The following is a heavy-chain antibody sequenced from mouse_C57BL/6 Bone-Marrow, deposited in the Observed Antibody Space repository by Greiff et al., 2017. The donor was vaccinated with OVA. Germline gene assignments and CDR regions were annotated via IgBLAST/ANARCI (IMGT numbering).Heavy chain of an antibody. CDR1: GYSFTSYY. J-gene: IGHJ1*03. Sequence: VKLQESGPELVKPGASVKISCKASGYSFTSYYIHWVKQRPGQGLEWIGWIYPGSGNTKYNEKFKGKATLTADTSSSTAYMQLSSLTSEDSAVYYCATLYYGSIFYWYFDVWGTGTTVTVSS. V-gene: IGHV1-66*01. CDR2: IYPGSGNT. CDR3: ATLYYGSIFYWYFDV. D-gene: IGHD1-1*01.